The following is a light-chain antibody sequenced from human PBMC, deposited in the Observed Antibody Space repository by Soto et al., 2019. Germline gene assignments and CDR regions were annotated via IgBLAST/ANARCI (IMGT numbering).Light chain of an antibody. CDR2: GAS. CDR1: QSVSSN. Sequence: EIVMTQSPATLSVSPGERATLSCRAGQSVSSNLAWYQQKPGQAPRLLIYGASTRATGIPARFSGSGSGTEFTLTISSLQSEDFAVXXCQXYNNWPPVTFGGGTKVEIK. J-gene: IGKJ4*01. CDR3: QXYNNWPPVT. V-gene: IGKV3-15*01.